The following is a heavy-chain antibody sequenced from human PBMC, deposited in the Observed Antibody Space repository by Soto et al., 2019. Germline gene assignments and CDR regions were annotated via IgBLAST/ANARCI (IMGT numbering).Heavy chain of an antibody. Sequence: ASVKVCCKASGYTFTSYYMHWVRQAPGQGLEWMGIINPSGGSTSYAQKFQGRVTMTRDTSTSTVYMELSGLRSEDTALYYCATSGQSGTYYYFDSWGQGTLVTVSS. J-gene: IGHJ4*02. CDR2: INPSGGST. V-gene: IGHV1-46*03. CDR3: ATSGQSGTYYYFDS. D-gene: IGHD1-26*01. CDR1: GYTFTSYY.